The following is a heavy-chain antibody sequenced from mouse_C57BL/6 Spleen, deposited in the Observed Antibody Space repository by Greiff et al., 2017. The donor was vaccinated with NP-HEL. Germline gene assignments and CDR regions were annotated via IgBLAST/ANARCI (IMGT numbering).Heavy chain of an antibody. CDR3: TGGIYYGSRLFDY. V-gene: IGHV6-3*01. CDR1: GFTFSNYW. J-gene: IGHJ2*01. CDR2: IRLKSDNYAT. Sequence: EVKLQESGGGLVQPGGSMKLSCVASGFTFSNYWMNWVRQSPEKGLEWVAQIRLKSDNYATHYAESVKVRFTISRDDSKSSVYLQMNNLRAEDTGIYYCTGGIYYGSRLFDYWGQGTTLTVSS. D-gene: IGHD1-1*01.